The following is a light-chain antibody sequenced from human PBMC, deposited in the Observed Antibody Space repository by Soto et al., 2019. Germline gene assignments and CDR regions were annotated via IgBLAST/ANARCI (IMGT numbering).Light chain of an antibody. CDR1: QSISSW. V-gene: IGKV1-5*03. CDR3: QQYNSYLGT. J-gene: IGKJ1*01. CDR2: KAS. Sequence: DIQMTQSPSTLSASVGDRVTITCRASQSISSWLAWYQQKPGKAPKLLIYKASSLESGVPSRFSGSGSGTEFTLTISSLQPADFATYYCQQYNSYLGTFGQGTKVEIK.